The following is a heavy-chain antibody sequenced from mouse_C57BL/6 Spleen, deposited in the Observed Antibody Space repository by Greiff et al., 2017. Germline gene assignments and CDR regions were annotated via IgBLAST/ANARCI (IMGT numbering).Heavy chain of an antibody. CDR2: IYPGDGDT. V-gene: IGHV1-80*01. Sequence: VKLMESGAELVKPGASVKISCKASGYAFSSYWMNWVKQRPGKGLEWIGQIYPGDGDTNYNGKFKGKATLTADKSSSTAYMQLSSLTSEDSAVYFCAREGFYGNYWYFDVWGTGTTVTVSS. J-gene: IGHJ1*03. CDR3: AREGFYGNYWYFDV. D-gene: IGHD2-1*01. CDR1: GYAFSSYW.